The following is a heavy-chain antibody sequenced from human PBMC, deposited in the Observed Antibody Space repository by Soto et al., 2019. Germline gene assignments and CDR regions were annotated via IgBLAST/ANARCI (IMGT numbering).Heavy chain of an antibody. CDR1: GFTFSGYW. Sequence: SLRLSCAASGFTFSGYWMKWVRQAPGKGLEWVATIKEDGSEKYYVDSVKGRFTISRDSAKNSVHLQMNSLRVEDTAVYYCASTRGYWGQGTLVIVSS. V-gene: IGHV3-7*05. CDR3: ASTRGY. D-gene: IGHD3-3*01. J-gene: IGHJ4*02. CDR2: IKEDGSEK.